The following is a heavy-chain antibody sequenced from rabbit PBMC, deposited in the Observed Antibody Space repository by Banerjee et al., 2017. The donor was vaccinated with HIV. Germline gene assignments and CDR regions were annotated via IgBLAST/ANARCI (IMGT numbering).Heavy chain of an antibody. J-gene: IGHJ4*01. Sequence: QSLEESGGDLVKPGASLTLTCTASGFDFSSSYYMCWVRQAPGKGPEWIACIYGGSSGNTYYASWAKGRFTISKTSSTTVTLQLNSLTAADTATYFCARGDGARGGYIGDYFKLWGPGTLVTVS. V-gene: IGHV1S40*01. D-gene: IGHD1-1*01. CDR1: GFDFSSSYY. CDR3: ARGDGARGGYIGDYFKL. CDR2: IYGGSSGNT.